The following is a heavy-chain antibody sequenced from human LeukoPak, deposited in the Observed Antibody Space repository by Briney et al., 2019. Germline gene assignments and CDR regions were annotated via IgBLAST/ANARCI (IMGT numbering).Heavy chain of an antibody. CDR3: ARNLAFDI. CDR2: INHSGST. Sequence: GSLRLSCAASGFTFSSYWMHWVRQPPGKGLEWIGEINHSGSTNYNPSLKSRVTISVDTSNNQFSLNLSSVTAADTAVYYCARNLAFDIWGQGTMVTVSS. CDR1: GFTFSSYW. V-gene: IGHV4-34*01. J-gene: IGHJ3*02.